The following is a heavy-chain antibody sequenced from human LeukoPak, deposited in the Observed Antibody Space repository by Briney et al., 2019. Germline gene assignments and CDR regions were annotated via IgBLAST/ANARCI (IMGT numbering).Heavy chain of an antibody. CDR3: AIQADYGDLNDY. CDR2: ISGSGGST. Sequence: GGSLRLSCAASGFTFSSYAMSWVRQAPGKGLEWVSAISGSGGSTYYADSVKGRFTISRDNAKNSLYLQMNSLRAEDTAVYYCAIQADYGDLNDYWGQGTLVTVSS. J-gene: IGHJ4*02. CDR1: GFTFSSYA. V-gene: IGHV3-23*01. D-gene: IGHD4-17*01.